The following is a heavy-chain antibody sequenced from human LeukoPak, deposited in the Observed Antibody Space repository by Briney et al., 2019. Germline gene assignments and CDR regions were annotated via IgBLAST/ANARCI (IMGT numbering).Heavy chain of an antibody. CDR3: AKDPYYYGSGSYRMDV. D-gene: IGHD3-10*01. J-gene: IGHJ6*02. Sequence: GGSLRLSCAASGFTFSSYAMSWVRQAPGRGLEWVSAISGSGGSTYYADSVKGRFTISRDNSKNTLYLQMNSLRAEDTAVYYCAKDPYYYGSGSYRMDVWGQGTAVTVSS. CDR2: ISGSGGST. CDR1: GFTFSSYA. V-gene: IGHV3-23*01.